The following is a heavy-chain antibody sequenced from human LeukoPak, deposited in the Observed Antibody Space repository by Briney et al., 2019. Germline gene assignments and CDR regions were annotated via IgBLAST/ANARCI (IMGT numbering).Heavy chain of an antibody. CDR1: GFTFSSYS. J-gene: IGHJ6*02. CDR3: ARDRIAAAGGYYGMDV. Sequence: GGSLRLSCAASGFTFSSYSMNWVRQAPGKGLEWVSSISSSSSYIYYADSVKGRFTISRDNAKNSLYLQMNSLRAEDTAVYYCARDRIAAAGGYYGMDVWGQGTTVTVS. D-gene: IGHD6-13*01. CDR2: ISSSSSYI. V-gene: IGHV3-21*01.